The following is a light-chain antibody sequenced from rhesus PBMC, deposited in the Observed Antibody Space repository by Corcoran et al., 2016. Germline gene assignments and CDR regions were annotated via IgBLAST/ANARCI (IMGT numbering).Light chain of an antibody. J-gene: IGKJ2*01. Sequence: DIQMTQSPSSLSASVGDTVTITCRASKSISSWLDWYQQKPGKAPKLLIYKASSLQSGGPSRFSGSGAGTDLTLTSSSLHPEDFATYYCLQYSSSPYSFGQGTKVEIK. CDR2: KAS. V-gene: IGKV1-22*01. CDR3: LQYSSSPYS. CDR1: KSISSW.